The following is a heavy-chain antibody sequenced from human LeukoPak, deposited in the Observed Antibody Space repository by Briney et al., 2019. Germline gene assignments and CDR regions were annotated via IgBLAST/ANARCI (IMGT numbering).Heavy chain of an antibody. J-gene: IGHJ4*02. CDR1: GGSFSGYY. Sequence: PSETLSLTRAVYGGSFSGYYWSWIRQPPGKGLEWIGEINHSGSTIYNPSLKSRVTISVDTSKNQFSLKVISVTAADTAVYYCARHRTRYGSGSSYNYWGQGTLITVSS. CDR2: INHSGST. D-gene: IGHD3-10*01. V-gene: IGHV4-34*01. CDR3: ARHRTRYGSGSSYNY.